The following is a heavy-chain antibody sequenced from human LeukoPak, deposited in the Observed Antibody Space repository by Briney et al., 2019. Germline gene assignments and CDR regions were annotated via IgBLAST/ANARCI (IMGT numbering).Heavy chain of an antibody. D-gene: IGHD3-3*02. Sequence: SETLSLTCAVSGGSISSGGYSWSWIRQPPGKDLEWIGYIYHSGSTYYNPSLKSRVTISVDRSKNQFSLKLSSVTAADTAVYYCARDLAPYGMDVWGQGTTVTVSS. J-gene: IGHJ6*02. CDR2: IYHSGST. CDR1: GGSISSGGYS. V-gene: IGHV4-30-2*01. CDR3: ARDLAPYGMDV.